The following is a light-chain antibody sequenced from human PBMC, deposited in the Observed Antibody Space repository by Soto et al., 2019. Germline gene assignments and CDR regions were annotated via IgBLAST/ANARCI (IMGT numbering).Light chain of an antibody. V-gene: IGLV4-69*01. J-gene: IGLJ2*01. CDR2: LNSDGSH. CDR1: SGHSSYA. CDR3: QTWGTGVV. Sequence: QPVLTQSPSASASLGASVKLTCPLSSGHSSYAIAWHQQQPEKGPRYLMKLNSDGSHSKGDGIPDRFSGSSSGAERYLTISSLQSEDEADYYCQTWGTGVVFGGGTKVTVL.